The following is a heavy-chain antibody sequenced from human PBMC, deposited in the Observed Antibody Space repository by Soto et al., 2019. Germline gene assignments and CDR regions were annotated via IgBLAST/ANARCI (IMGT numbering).Heavy chain of an antibody. D-gene: IGHD1-26*01. V-gene: IGHV1-69*01. CDR1: GGTFSSYA. CDR3: ASPREGIVGATGAFDI. Sequence: QVQRVQSGAEVKKPGSSVKVSCKASGGTFSSYAISWVRQAPGQGLEWMGGIIPIFGTANYAQKFQGRVTITADESTSTAYMELSSLRSEDTAVYYGASPREGIVGATGAFDIWGQGTMVTGSS. CDR2: IIPIFGTA. J-gene: IGHJ3*02.